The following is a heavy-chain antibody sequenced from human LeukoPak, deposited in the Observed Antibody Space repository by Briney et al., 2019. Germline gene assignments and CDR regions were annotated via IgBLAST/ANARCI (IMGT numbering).Heavy chain of an antibody. CDR2: ISAYKGNT. J-gene: IGHJ6*02. CDR1: GYTFTSYG. Sequence: AVKVSCKASGYTFTSYGISWVRQAPGQGVEGVGWISAYKGNTNYAQKLQGRVTMTTDTSTSTAYMELRSLSSDAPAVYSCARVVPGFWRGYSYYYYGMDVWGQGTTVTVSS. CDR3: ARVVPGFWRGYSYYYYGMDV. V-gene: IGHV1-18*01. D-gene: IGHD3-3*01.